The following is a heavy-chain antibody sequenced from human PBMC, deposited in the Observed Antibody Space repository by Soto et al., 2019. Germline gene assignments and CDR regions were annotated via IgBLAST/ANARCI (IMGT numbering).Heavy chain of an antibody. CDR2: IYHSGST. CDR3: ARGSMVRGVSLDY. D-gene: IGHD3-10*01. CDR1: GCSISSGGYS. V-gene: IGHV4-30-2*01. Sequence: ALYLTCSVAGCSISSGGYSWSWIRQPPGKGLEWIGYIYHSGSTYYNPSLKSRVTISVDRSKNQFSLKLSSVTAADTAVYYCARGSMVRGVSLDYWGQGTLVTVS. J-gene: IGHJ4*02.